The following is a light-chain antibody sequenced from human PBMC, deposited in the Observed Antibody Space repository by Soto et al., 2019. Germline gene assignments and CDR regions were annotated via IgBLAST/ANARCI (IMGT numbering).Light chain of an antibody. CDR1: QSINRF. Sequence: DLPMTHSPSSLSAFVGDRVTITCRASQSINRFLNWYQQKPGKAPKLLINAAFSLQNGVPSRFSGSGSGTDFTLTINNLQAEDFATYYCQQSQSFPLTFGGGTKVEIK. CDR2: AAF. J-gene: IGKJ4*01. CDR3: QQSQSFPLT. V-gene: IGKV1-39*01.